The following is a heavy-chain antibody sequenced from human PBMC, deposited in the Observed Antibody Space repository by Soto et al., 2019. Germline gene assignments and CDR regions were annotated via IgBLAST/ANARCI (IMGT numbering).Heavy chain of an antibody. J-gene: IGHJ3*02. CDR2: IGGNGYDT. Sequence: PGGSLRLSCAASGFTFSSNAMGWVRQAPGKGLEWVSSIGGNGYDTYYADSVKGRFTISRDNSKNMLYVQMSSLRAEDAAVYYCARALGSLDPFDIWGRGTMVTVSS. CDR1: GFTFSSNA. CDR3: ARALGSLDPFDI. D-gene: IGHD3-3*01. V-gene: IGHV3-23*01.